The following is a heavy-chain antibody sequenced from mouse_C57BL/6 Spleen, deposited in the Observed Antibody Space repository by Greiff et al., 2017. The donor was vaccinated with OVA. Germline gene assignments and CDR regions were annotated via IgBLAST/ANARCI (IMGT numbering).Heavy chain of an antibody. CDR1: GYTFTSYW. V-gene: IGHV1-69*01. CDR2: IDPSDSYP. J-gene: IGHJ1*03. CDR3: ARGSSGYFDV. D-gene: IGHD1-1*01. Sequence: QVQLQQPGAELVMPGASVKLSCKASGYTFTSYWMHWVKQRPGKGLEWIGEIDPSDSYPNYNQKFKGKSTLTVDKSSSTAYMQLSSLTSEDSAVYYCARGSSGYFDVWGTGTTVTVSS.